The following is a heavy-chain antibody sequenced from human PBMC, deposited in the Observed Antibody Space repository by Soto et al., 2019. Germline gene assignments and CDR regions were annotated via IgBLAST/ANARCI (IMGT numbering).Heavy chain of an antibody. CDR3: ARDREGDGDDKMDV. CDR2: MNSAGRTI. J-gene: IGHJ6*02. CDR1: GFTLSDYW. D-gene: IGHD4-17*01. V-gene: IGHV3-74*01. Sequence: EVQLVESGGGLVQPGGSLRLSCVASGFTLSDYWMHWVRQSPGKGPEWLSRMNSAGRTINYADSVKGRFTISRDNAKNTVYLQMNSLSVEETAVYYCARDREGDGDDKMDVWGQGTTVTVSS.